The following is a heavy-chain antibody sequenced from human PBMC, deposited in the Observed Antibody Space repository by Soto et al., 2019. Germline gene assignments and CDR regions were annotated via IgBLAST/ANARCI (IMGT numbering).Heavy chain of an antibody. J-gene: IGHJ6*02. CDR2: ISGSGGST. D-gene: IGHD4-4*01. V-gene: IGHV3-23*01. Sequence: GGSLRLSCAASGFTFSSYAMSWVRQAPGKGLEWVSAISGSGGSTYYADSVKGRFTISRDNSKNTLYLQMNSLRAEDTAVYYCAKNKNPYPGRNYRYDYSNHPFVRPGGMDVWGQGTTVTVSS. CDR1: GFTFSSYA. CDR3: AKNKNPYPGRNYRYDYSNHPFVRPGGMDV.